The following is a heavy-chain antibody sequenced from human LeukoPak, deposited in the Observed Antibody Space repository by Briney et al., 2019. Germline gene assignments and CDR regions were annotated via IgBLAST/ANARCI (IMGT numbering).Heavy chain of an antibody. CDR2: ISAYNGNT. D-gene: IGHD3/OR15-3a*01. CDR3: ARRLWAGAVYYFDY. V-gene: IGHV1-18*01. CDR1: GYTFTSYG. Sequence: VASVKVSCKASGYTFTSYGISWVRQAPGQGLEWMGWISAYNGNTNYAQRLQGRVTMTTDTSTSTAYMELRSLRSDDTAVYYCARRLWAGAVYYFDYWGQGTLVTVSS. J-gene: IGHJ4*02.